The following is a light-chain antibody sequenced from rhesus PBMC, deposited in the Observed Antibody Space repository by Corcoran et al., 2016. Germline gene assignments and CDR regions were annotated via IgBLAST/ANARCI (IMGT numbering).Light chain of an antibody. V-gene: IGLV2-32*02. CDR1: TSDIGGYNY. J-gene: IGLJ1*01. CDR3: GSYAATHNYI. Sequence: QAVLTQPHSVSGSPGQSVTISCTGTTSDIGGYNYVSWYQQFPGTAPKVIIYDVNKRPSGVSDRFSGSKSFSTASLTISGLQADDEGDYYCGSYAATHNYIFGTGTRLTVL. CDR2: DVN.